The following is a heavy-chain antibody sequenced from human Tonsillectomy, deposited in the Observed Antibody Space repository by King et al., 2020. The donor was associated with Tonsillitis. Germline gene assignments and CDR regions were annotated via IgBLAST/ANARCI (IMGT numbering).Heavy chain of an antibody. CDR2: IKSKNDVGTT. CDR3: STRRLDSSSNTPYYYYYTYV. J-gene: IGHJ6*03. D-gene: IGHD6-13*01. CDR1: GFTFSNAW. V-gene: IGHV3-15*07. Sequence: VQLVESGGGLVKPGGSLRLSCTASGFTFSNAWMNWVRQAPGKGLEWVGRIKSKNDVGTTDYAAPGKGRFTISRDDTKNMLYMQMNSLKNEDTAVYYCSTRRLDSSSNTPYYYYYTYVWGTGTTVTVSS.